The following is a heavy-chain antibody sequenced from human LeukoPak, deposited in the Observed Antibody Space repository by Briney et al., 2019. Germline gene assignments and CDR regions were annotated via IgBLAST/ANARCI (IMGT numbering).Heavy chain of an antibody. CDR1: GFTFDDYA. Sequence: PGGSLRLSCAASGFTFDDYAMHWVRQAPGKGLEWVSGISWNSGSIGYADSVKGRFTISRDNAKNSLYLQMNSLRAEDMALYYCAKDIGYGGNQVFDYWGQGALVTVSS. CDR2: ISWNSGSI. J-gene: IGHJ4*02. V-gene: IGHV3-9*03. CDR3: AKDIGYGGNQVFDY. D-gene: IGHD4-23*01.